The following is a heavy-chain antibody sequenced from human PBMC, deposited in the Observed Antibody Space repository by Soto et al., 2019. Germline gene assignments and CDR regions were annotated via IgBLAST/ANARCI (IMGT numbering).Heavy chain of an antibody. Sequence: ASVTVCCKASGYTFISYYIHWVRQAPGQGLEWMGIINPSGGTTSYAQKFQGRVTLTRDTSTSTVYMELSSLTSEDTAVYYCARDYSPDYWGQGTLVTAPQ. J-gene: IGHJ4*02. CDR1: GYTFISYY. V-gene: IGHV1-46*03. D-gene: IGHD6-13*01. CDR2: INPSGGTT. CDR3: ARDYSPDY.